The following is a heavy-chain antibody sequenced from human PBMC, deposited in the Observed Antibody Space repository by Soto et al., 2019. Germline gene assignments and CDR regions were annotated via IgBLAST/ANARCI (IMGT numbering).Heavy chain of an antibody. CDR3: GNDYGDPSGITSMGV. J-gene: IGHJ6*02. Sequence: GASLTISCGASGFSFSRCGRRWLRQSAGRGLEWVSGFRARRGETYYVDSVKGRFTISRDDSQNTLYLEMSSLRAEDTASYYCGNDYGDPSGITSMGVWGQGT. CDR1: GFSFSRCG. V-gene: IGHV3-23*01. CDR2: FRARRGET. D-gene: IGHD3-16*01.